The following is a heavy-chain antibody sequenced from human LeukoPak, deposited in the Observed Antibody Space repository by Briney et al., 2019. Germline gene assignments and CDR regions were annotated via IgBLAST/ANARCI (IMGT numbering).Heavy chain of an antibody. Sequence: SETLSLTCTVSGGSISSGGYYWSWIRQHPGKGLEWIGYIYYSGSTYYNPSLKSRVTISVGTSKNQFSLKLSSVTAADTAVYYCARDRPGYYYDSSGYHRSHWYFDLWGRGTLVTVSS. CDR3: ARDRPGYYYDSSGYHRSHWYFDL. CDR2: IYYSGST. J-gene: IGHJ2*01. CDR1: GGSISSGGYY. V-gene: IGHV4-31*03. D-gene: IGHD3-22*01.